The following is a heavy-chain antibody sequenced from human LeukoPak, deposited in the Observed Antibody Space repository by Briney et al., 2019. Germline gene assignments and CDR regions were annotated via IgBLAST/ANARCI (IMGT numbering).Heavy chain of an antibody. CDR3: ARVVDSSWHFDY. D-gene: IGHD6-13*01. CDR1: GYSISSGYY. J-gene: IGHJ4*02. Sequence: SETLSLTCTVSGYSISSGYYWGWIRQPPGKGLEWIGSIYHSGSTYYNPSLKSRVTISVDTSKNQFSLKLSSVTAADTAVYYCARVVDSSWHFDYWGQGTLVTVSS. CDR2: IYHSGST. V-gene: IGHV4-38-2*02.